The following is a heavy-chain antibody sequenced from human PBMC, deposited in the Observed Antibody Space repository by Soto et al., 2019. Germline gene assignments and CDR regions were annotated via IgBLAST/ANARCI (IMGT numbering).Heavy chain of an antibody. CDR2: INPNSGGT. CDR1: GYTFTGYY. D-gene: IGHD3-3*01. Sequence: EASVKVSCKASGYTFTGYYMHWVRQAPGQGLEWMGWINPNSGGTNYAQKFQGWVTMTRDTSISTAYMELSRLRSDDTAVYYCARDKKGRYDFWSGYRRLYGMDVWGQGTTVTVSS. J-gene: IGHJ6*02. CDR3: ARDKKGRYDFWSGYRRLYGMDV. V-gene: IGHV1-2*04.